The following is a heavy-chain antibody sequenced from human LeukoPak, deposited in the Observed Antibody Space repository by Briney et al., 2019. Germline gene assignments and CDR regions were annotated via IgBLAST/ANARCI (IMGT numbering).Heavy chain of an antibody. CDR2: IISSSSYI. CDR1: GFTFSSYS. V-gene: IGHV3-21*01. CDR3: ARDWSSTGAGTTEGWFDP. D-gene: IGHD1-1*01. Sequence: GGSLRLSCAASGFTFSSYSMNWVRQAPGKGLEWVSSIISSSSYIYYADSVKGRFTISRDNAKNSLYLQMNSLRAEDTAVYYCARDWSSTGAGTTEGWFDPWGQGTLVTVSS. J-gene: IGHJ5*02.